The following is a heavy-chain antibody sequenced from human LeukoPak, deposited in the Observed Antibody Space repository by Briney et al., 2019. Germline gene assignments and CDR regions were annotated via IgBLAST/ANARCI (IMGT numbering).Heavy chain of an antibody. V-gene: IGHV4-39*01. CDR1: GGSISSSSYY. D-gene: IGHD2-2*02. J-gene: IGHJ4*02. CDR2: IYYSGST. Sequence: SETLSLTCAVSGGSISSSSYYWGWIRQPPGKGLEWIGSIYYSGSTYYNPSLKSRVTISVDTSKNQFSLKLSSVTAADTAVYYCARRPYCSSTSCYNRYFDYWGQGTLVTVSP. CDR3: ARRPYCSSTSCYNRYFDY.